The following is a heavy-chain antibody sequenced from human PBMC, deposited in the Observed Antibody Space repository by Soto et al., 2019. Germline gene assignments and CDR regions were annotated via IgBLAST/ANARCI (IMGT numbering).Heavy chain of an antibody. D-gene: IGHD6-6*01. CDR1: GFTVSSNY. CDR2: IYSGGIT. CDR3: TRATYSSSSPYMDV. J-gene: IGHJ6*03. Sequence: QPGGSLRLSCAASGFTVSSNYMSWVRQAPGKGLEWVSFIYSGGITYYADSVKGRFTISRDNSKNTLYLQMNSLRAEDTAVYYCTRATYSSSSPYMDVWAKGTTVTVSS. V-gene: IGHV3-66*01.